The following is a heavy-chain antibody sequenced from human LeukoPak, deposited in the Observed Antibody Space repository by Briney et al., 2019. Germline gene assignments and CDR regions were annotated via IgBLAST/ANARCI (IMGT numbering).Heavy chain of an antibody. J-gene: IGHJ4*02. CDR2: ISSSSSYI. CDR1: GFTFSSYE. Sequence: GGSLRLSCAASGFTFSSYEMNWVRQAPGKGLEWVSSISSSSSYIYYADSVKGRFTISRDNAKNSLYLQMNSLRAEDTAVYYCARDLVLLEYYYDSSGYYGDYWGQGTLVTVSS. CDR3: ARDLVLLEYYYDSSGYYGDY. D-gene: IGHD3-22*01. V-gene: IGHV3-21*01.